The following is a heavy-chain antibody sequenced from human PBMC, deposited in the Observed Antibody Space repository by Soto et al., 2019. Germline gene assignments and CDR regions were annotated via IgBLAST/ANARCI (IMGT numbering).Heavy chain of an antibody. CDR3: ARGQRSSWYYFDY. V-gene: IGHV3-11*01. Sequence: GGSLRLSCEASGFTFSDFYMTWIRQAPGKGLEWVSYISGSGSTKYYADSVRGRFTITRDNAKNSLYVQLNSLRAEDTALYYCARGQRSSWYYFDYWGQGTLVTVSS. CDR1: GFTFSDFY. D-gene: IGHD6-13*01. J-gene: IGHJ4*02. CDR2: ISGSGSTK.